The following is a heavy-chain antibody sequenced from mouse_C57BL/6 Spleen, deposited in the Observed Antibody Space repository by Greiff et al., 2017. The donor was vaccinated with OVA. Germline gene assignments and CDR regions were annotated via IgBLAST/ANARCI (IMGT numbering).Heavy chain of an antibody. CDR3: ARKGSGYAMDY. J-gene: IGHJ4*01. CDR1: GYTFTSYW. CDR2: IYPSDSET. D-gene: IGHD3-2*02. Sequence: VQLQQPGAELVRPGSSVKLSCKASGYTFTSYWMDWVKQRPGQGLEWIGNIYPSDSETHYNQKFKDKATLTVDKSSSTAYMQLSSLTSEDSAVYYCARKGSGYAMDYWGQGTSVTVSS. V-gene: IGHV1-61*01.